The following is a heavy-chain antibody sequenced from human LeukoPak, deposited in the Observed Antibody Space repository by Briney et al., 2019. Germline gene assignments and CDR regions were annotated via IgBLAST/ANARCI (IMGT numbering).Heavy chain of an antibody. J-gene: IGHJ6*03. Sequence: ASVNVSCKASGYTFTSYGISWVRQAPGQGLEWMGWISAYNGKTNYAQKLQGRVTMTTDTSTSTAYMELRSLRSDDTAVYYCARRSGSYYDPQLFYYYYYMDVWGKGTTVTVSS. D-gene: IGHD1-26*01. CDR3: ARRSGSYYDPQLFYYYYYMDV. CDR1: GYTFTSYG. CDR2: ISAYNGKT. V-gene: IGHV1-18*01.